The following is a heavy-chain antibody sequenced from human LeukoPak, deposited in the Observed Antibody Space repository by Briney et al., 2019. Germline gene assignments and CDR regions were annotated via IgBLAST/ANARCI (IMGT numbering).Heavy chain of an antibody. CDR1: GGTFSSYA. CDR2: IIPIFGTA. V-gene: IGHV1-69*13. D-gene: IGHD2-15*01. J-gene: IGHJ5*02. Sequence: SVKVSCKASGGTFSSYAISWVRQAPGQGLEWMGGIIPIFGTANYAQKFQGRVTITADESTSTAYMELSSLRSEDTAVYYCARDVPPCGSCSNWFDPWGQGTLVTVSS. CDR3: ARDVPPCGSCSNWFDP.